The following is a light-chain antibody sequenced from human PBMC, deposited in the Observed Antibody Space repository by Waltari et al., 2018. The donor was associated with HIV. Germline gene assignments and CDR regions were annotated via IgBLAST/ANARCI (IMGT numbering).Light chain of an antibody. Sequence: EIVLTQSPVTLSLSPGERATLSCRASQSVTTYLAWYQQKPGQAPSLLVYDAFSRATGIPARFRGSGSGTDFTLTITSLEPDDFAVYYCQQRSNWPPGFTFGQGTKLEIK. CDR2: DAF. CDR3: QQRSNWPPGFT. J-gene: IGKJ2*01. V-gene: IGKV3-11*01. CDR1: QSVTTY.